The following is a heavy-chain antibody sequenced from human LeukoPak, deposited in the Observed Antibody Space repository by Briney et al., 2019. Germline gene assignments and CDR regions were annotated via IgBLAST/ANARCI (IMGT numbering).Heavy chain of an antibody. V-gene: IGHV1-18*01. D-gene: IGHD3-3*01. Sequence: ASVKVSCKASGYTFTSYGISWVRQAPGQGLEWMGWISAYNGNTNYAQKLQGRVTMTTDTSTSTAYVELRSLRSDDTAVYYCARVLRFLEGNYYYYMDVWGKGTTVTVSS. J-gene: IGHJ6*03. CDR2: ISAYNGNT. CDR3: ARVLRFLEGNYYYYMDV. CDR1: GYTFTSYG.